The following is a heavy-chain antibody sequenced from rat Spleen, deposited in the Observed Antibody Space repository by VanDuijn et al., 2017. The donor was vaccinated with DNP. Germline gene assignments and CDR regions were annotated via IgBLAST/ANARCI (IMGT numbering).Heavy chain of an antibody. CDR3: AKAGGYSPWYFDY. J-gene: IGHJ2*01. D-gene: IGHD1-11*01. V-gene: IGHV5S10*01. CDR2: ISPRGSRT. Sequence: EVQLVESGGGLVQPGRSLKVSCAASGFTFNGYNMAWVRQAPTKGLEWVAAISPRGSRTYYPDSMKGRFTISRDDAKSSLYLQMDSLRSEDTATYYCAKAGGYSPWYFDYWGQGVMVTVSS. CDR1: GFTFNGYN.